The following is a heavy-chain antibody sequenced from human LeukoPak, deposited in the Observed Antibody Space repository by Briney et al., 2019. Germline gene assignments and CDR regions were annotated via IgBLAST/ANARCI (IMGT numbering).Heavy chain of an antibody. CDR2: ISSSSSYI. CDR3: VRETDSSTLGDAFDI. D-gene: IGHD6-13*01. Sequence: GGSLRLSCAASGFTFSSYSMNWVRQAPGKGLEWVSSISSSSSYIYHADSVKGRLTISRDNAKNSLFLQMNSLRAEDTALYYCVRETDSSTLGDAFDIWGQGTMVTV. V-gene: IGHV3-21*01. CDR1: GFTFSSYS. J-gene: IGHJ3*02.